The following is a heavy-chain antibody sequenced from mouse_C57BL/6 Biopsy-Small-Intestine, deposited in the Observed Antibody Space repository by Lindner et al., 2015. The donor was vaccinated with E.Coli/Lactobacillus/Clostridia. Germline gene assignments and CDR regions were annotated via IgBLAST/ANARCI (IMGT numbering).Heavy chain of an antibody. J-gene: IGHJ2*01. CDR2: IYPRSGNT. CDR1: GYIFTSYG. D-gene: IGHD2-3*01. V-gene: IGHV1-81*01. CDR3: ARWNDAYYGDY. Sequence: VQLQESGVELARPGASVKLSCKASGYIFTSYGISWVKQRTGQGLEWIGEIYPRSGNTYFNEKFKDKATLTADKSSSTAYMELRSLTSEDSAVYFCARWNDAYYGDYWGQGTTLTVSS.